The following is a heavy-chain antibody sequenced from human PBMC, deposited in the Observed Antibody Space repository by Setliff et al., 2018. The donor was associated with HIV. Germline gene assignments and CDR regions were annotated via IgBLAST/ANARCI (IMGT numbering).Heavy chain of an antibody. V-gene: IGHV1-2*02. Sequence: GASVKVSCKASGGTFSSSAFSWVRQAPGQGLEWMGWINPNGGGVNYAQKFQPRVTMTRDPSITTVYLELNDLRSDDTAVYYCARFPLRASVSPDYWGQGTLVTVSS. CDR2: INPNGGGV. CDR3: ARFPLRASVSPDY. CDR1: GGTFSSSA. D-gene: IGHD4-17*01. J-gene: IGHJ4*02.